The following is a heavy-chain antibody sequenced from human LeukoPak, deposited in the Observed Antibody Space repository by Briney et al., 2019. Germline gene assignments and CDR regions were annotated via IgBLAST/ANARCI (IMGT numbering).Heavy chain of an antibody. J-gene: IGHJ3*01. CDR3: ARGAFFHAFDF. Sequence: ASVKVSCKASGYTFTDLWIQWVRQAPGQGLEWLGWINTYSGDTIYAQKFQGRVTMTRDTSLTTTYMDSSRLTSDDTAVYYCARGAFFHAFDFWDQGTMVIVSS. V-gene: IGHV1-2*02. CDR1: GYTFTDLW. CDR2: INTYSGDT. D-gene: IGHD3-3*01.